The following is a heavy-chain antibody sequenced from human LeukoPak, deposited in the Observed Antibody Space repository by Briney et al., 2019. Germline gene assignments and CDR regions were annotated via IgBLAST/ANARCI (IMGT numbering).Heavy chain of an antibody. Sequence: GGSLRLSCAASGFTFSSYSMSWVRQAPGKGLEWVSYISSSSSTIYYADSVKGRFTLSRDNAKNSLYLQMNSLRAEDTALYYCAREDYYGSGSFDYWGQGTLVTVSS. CDR2: ISSSSSTI. V-gene: IGHV3-48*04. CDR3: AREDYYGSGSFDY. J-gene: IGHJ4*02. D-gene: IGHD3-10*01. CDR1: GFTFSSYS.